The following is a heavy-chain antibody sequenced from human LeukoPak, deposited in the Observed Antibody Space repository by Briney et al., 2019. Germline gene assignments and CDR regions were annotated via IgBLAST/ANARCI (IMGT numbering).Heavy chain of an antibody. CDR3: ARVYDFWSGYWDY. V-gene: IGHV4-59*01. Sequence: ASETLSLTCTVSGGSISSYYWSWIRQPPGKGLEWIGYINYSGSTKYNPSLKSRVTMTRDTSTRTVFMELSSLRSEDTAVYYCARVYDFWSGYWDYWGQGTLVTVSS. CDR2: INYSGST. D-gene: IGHD3-3*01. CDR1: GGSISSYY. J-gene: IGHJ4*02.